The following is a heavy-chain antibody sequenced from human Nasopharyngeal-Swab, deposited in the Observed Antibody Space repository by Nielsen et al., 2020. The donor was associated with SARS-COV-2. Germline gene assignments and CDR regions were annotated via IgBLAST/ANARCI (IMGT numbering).Heavy chain of an antibody. CDR1: GYTFTSYY. J-gene: IGHJ6*02. Sequence: ASVKVSCKASGYTFTSYYMHWVRQAPGQGLEWMGWINPNSGGTNYAQKFQGRVTMTRDTSISTAYMELSRLRSDDTAVYYCARDSDIVVVPAANYYYYGMDVWGQGTTVTVSS. D-gene: IGHD2-2*01. V-gene: IGHV1-2*02. CDR2: INPNSGGT. CDR3: ARDSDIVVVPAANYYYYGMDV.